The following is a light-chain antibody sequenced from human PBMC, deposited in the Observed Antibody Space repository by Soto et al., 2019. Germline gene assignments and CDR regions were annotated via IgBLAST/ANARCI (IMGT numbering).Light chain of an antibody. CDR2: AAS. CDR1: QGISSN. Sequence: DIKLTQSPSFLSASVEDRVTIACQATQGISSNLNWYQQKPGTAPKLLIYAASNLERGVPSRFSGSGSGTDFTVTISSLQTEDIGTYYCQQCDSIPITFGQGTRLEI. V-gene: IGKV1-33*01. J-gene: IGKJ5*01. CDR3: QQCDSIPIT.